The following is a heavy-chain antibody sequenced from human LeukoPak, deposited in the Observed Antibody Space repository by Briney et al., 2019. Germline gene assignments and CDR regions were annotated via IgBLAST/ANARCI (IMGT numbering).Heavy chain of an antibody. CDR2: ISSSGSTI. D-gene: IGHD2-21*02. J-gene: IGHJ4*02. CDR1: GFTFSSYA. V-gene: IGHV3-11*01. CDR3: ARDPGIYCGGDCYSYLNY. Sequence: GGSLRLSCAASGFTFSSYAMSWIRQAPGKGLEWVSYISSSGSTIYYADSVKGRFTISRDNAKNSLYLQMNSLRAEDTAVYYCARDPGIYCGGDCYSYLNYWGQGTLVTVSS.